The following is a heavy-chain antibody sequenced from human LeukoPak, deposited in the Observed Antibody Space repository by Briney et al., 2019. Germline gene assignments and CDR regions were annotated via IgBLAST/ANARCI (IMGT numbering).Heavy chain of an antibody. V-gene: IGHV1-8*01. D-gene: IGHD5-24*01. CDR1: GYTFTSYD. CDR2: MNPNSGNT. J-gene: IGHJ6*03. CDR3: ARGGDGYSYYYYYMDV. Sequence: ASVKVSCKASGYTFTSYDINWVREATGQGLEWMGWMNPNSGNTGYPQKFQGRVTMTRNNSISTAYMQRSSLRSEDTAVYYCARGGDGYSYYYYYMDVWGKGTTVTVSS.